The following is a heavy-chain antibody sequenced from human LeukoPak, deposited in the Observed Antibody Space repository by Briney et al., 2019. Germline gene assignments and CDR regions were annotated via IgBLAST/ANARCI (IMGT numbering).Heavy chain of an antibody. CDR2: IYYSGST. D-gene: IGHD3-16*02. CDR3: ARGTYDYVWGSYRYGSFDY. V-gene: IGHV4-59*01. Sequence: PSETLSLTCTVSGGSISSYYWSWIRQPPGKGLEWIGYIYYSGSTYYNPSLKSRVTMSADTSKNQFSLKLSSVTAADTAVYYCARGTYDYVWGSYRYGSFDYWGQGTLVTVSS. CDR1: GGSISSYY. J-gene: IGHJ4*02.